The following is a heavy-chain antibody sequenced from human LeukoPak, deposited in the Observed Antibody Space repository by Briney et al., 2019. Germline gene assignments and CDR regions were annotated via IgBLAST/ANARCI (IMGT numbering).Heavy chain of an antibody. Sequence: SSETLSLTCTVSGGSISRSGYYWGWIRQPPGTGLEWIGSIYYTGNTYYNPSLKSRLTISVDTSKNQFSLKLSSVTAADTAVYYCARELITMVRGVIVEYFDYWGQGTLVTVSS. D-gene: IGHD3-10*01. CDR3: ARELITMVRGVIVEYFDY. J-gene: IGHJ4*02. CDR1: GGSISRSGYY. CDR2: IYYTGNT. V-gene: IGHV4-39*07.